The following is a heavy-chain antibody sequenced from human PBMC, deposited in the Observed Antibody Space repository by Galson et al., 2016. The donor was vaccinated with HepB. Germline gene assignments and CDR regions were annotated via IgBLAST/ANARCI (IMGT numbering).Heavy chain of an antibody. V-gene: IGHV3-74*01. CDR1: GFTFSSYW. Sequence: SLRLSCAASGFTFSSYWIHWVRQVPGKGLVWVARITTDVTDTGYAASVEGRFTVSRDNANRVVYLEMTRLRGDDTAVYYCARGKGADTPFDQWSQGTLVTVS. J-gene: IGHJ4*02. CDR3: ARGKGADTPFDQ. D-gene: IGHD6-19*01. CDR2: ITTDVTDT.